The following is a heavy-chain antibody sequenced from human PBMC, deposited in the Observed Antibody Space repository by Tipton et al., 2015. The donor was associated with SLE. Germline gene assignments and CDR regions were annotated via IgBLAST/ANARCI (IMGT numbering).Heavy chain of an antibody. CDR3: ARDFTFAALSLDS. CDR2: IYTSGST. Sequence: TLSLTCTVSGVAISRCTGTQSPGKGLEWIAYIYTSGSTTYNPSLKSRIIVSVDTSTNQFSLQLTSVTAADTAVYYCARDFTFAALSLDSWGQGTLVIVSS. CDR1: GVAISRCT. V-gene: IGHV4-4*08. D-gene: IGHD2/OR15-2a*01. J-gene: IGHJ4*02.